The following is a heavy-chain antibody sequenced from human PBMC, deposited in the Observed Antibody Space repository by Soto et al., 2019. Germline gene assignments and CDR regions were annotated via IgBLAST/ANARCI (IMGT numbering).Heavy chain of an antibody. J-gene: IGHJ2*01. CDR3: ARTTGDWYFDL. Sequence: QLQLQESGPGLVKPSETVSLTCTVSGGSISSTIYYWGWIRQPPGKGLEWIGNIYYSGNTYYSPSLKRRVTISGDTSKNQFSLELSSVTAADAAVYYCARTTGDWYFDLWGRGTLVTVSS. CDR1: GGSISSTIYY. D-gene: IGHD3-10*01. CDR2: IYYSGNT. V-gene: IGHV4-39*01.